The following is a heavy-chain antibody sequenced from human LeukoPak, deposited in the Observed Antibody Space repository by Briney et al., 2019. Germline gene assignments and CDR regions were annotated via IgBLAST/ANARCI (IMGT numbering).Heavy chain of an antibody. D-gene: IGHD4-17*01. Sequence: GGSPRLSCAASGFTFSSYSMNWVRQAPGKGLEWVSSISSSSSYIYYADSVKGRFTISRDNAKNSLYLQMNSLRAEDTAVYYCARDRTTVYDYWGQGTLVTVSS. J-gene: IGHJ4*02. V-gene: IGHV3-21*01. CDR3: ARDRTTVYDY. CDR1: GFTFSSYS. CDR2: ISSSSSYI.